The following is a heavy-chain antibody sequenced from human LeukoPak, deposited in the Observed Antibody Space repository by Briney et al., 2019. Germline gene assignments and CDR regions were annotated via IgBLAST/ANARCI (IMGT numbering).Heavy chain of an antibody. J-gene: IGHJ4*02. CDR3: ARSGGIDY. CDR1: GRSISSYY. Sequence: SETLSLTCTVSGRSISSYYWSWIRQPPGKGLEWIGYIYYSGSTNYNPSLKSRVTISVDTSKNQFSLKLSSVTAADTAVYYCARSGGIDYWGQGTLVTVSS. D-gene: IGHD3-16*01. V-gene: IGHV4-59*01. CDR2: IYYSGST.